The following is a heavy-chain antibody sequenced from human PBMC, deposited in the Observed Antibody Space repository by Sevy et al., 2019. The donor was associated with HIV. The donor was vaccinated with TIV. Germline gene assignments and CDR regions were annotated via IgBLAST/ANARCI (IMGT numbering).Heavy chain of an antibody. CDR1: GYTLTELS. Sequence: ASVKVSCKVSGYTLTELSIHWVRQAPGKGLEWMGGFDPEDGETIYAQKFQGRVTMTEDTSTDTANMELSSLRSEDTAVYYCATSPDYYDSSRDAFDIWGQGTMVTVSS. V-gene: IGHV1-24*01. J-gene: IGHJ3*02. CDR3: ATSPDYYDSSRDAFDI. D-gene: IGHD3-22*01. CDR2: FDPEDGET.